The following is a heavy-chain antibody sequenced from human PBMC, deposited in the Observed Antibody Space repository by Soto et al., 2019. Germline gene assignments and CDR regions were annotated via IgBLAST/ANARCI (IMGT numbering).Heavy chain of an antibody. J-gene: IGHJ4*03. CDR2: IGGTDGDSGGVP. V-gene: IGHV3-23*01. D-gene: IGHD1-20*01. Sequence: VQLLESGGDLVQPGGSLRLSCVASGFIFNNYAMSWVRQAPGKGLEWVSTIGGTDGDSGGVPWYEDSVKGLFTISRDSYNNTLLEQIDHLRDEDAALYCSVKRGRNCGAVDFWGQGTLVVVSS. CDR1: GFIFNNYA. CDR3: VKRGRNCGAVDF.